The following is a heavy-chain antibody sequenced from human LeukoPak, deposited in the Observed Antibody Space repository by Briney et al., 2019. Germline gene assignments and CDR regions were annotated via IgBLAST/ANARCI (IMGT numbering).Heavy chain of an antibody. D-gene: IGHD5-12*01. J-gene: IGHJ4*02. CDR2: ISGSGGNT. CDR1: GLTFSSYA. V-gene: IGHV3-23*01. CDR3: AKVGTKGLRGYDFHY. Sequence: QPGGSLRLSCAASGLTFSSYAMSWVRQAPGRGLEWVSAISGSGGNTYYADSVKGRFTISRDNSKNTLYLQMNSLRAEDTAVYYCAKVGTKGLRGYDFHYWGQGTLVTVSS.